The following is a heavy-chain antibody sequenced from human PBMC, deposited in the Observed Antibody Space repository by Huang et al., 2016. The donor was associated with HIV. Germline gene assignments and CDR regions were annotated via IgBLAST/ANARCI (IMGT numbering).Heavy chain of an antibody. V-gene: IGHV1-69*13. J-gene: IGHJ3*01. CDR3: ARDLSYSSGWYTDAFNL. CDR2: IVPILGTT. D-gene: IGHD6-19*01. CDR1: GGSFNSYA. Sequence: QVRLVQAGGEVKKPGSSVKVSCKASGGGSFNSYAISWVRQAPGQGLEWMGGIVPILGTTKYAQRFQGRVTITADEYTSAVYLEVTSLRSEDTAVYYCARDLSYSSGWYTDAFNLWGQGTVVVVS.